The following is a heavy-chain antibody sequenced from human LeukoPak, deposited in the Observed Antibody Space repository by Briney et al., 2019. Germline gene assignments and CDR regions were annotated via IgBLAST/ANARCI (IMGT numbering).Heavy chain of an antibody. V-gene: IGHV4-38-2*02. CDR1: GYSITSGYD. CDR3: ARDRVEMATIVAFDI. CDR2: IYYRRTT. J-gene: IGHJ3*02. D-gene: IGHD5-24*01. Sequence: SETLSLTCTVSGYSITSGYDWGWIRQPPGKGLEWIASIYYRRTTYYNPSLKSRVTISVDTSKNQFSLKLSSVTAADTAVYYCARDRVEMATIVAFDIWGQGTMVTVSS.